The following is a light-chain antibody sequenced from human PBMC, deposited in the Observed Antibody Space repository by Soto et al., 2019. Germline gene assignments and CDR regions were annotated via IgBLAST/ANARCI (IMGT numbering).Light chain of an antibody. Sequence: DIQMTQSPSSLSASIGDKVTITCRARQGIGNFLAWYQQKPGKPPKLLMYAASSLQSGVPSRFSGSGVGTDFTLTITSLQPEDVASYYCQKYDSAPWTFGQGTKVEIK. CDR2: AAS. CDR1: QGIGNF. V-gene: IGKV1-27*01. J-gene: IGKJ1*01. CDR3: QKYDSAPWT.